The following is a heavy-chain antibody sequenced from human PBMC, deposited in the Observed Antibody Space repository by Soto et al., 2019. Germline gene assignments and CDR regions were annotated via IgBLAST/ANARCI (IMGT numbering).Heavy chain of an antibody. D-gene: IGHD2-21*01. CDR2: IWFDGTNK. J-gene: IGHJ4*02. V-gene: IGHV3-33*01. CDR3: ARKESYASIVAIDV. Sequence: PGGSLRLSCAASGFTFSNYGMHWVRQAPGKGLEWVSVIWFDGTNKYYADSVKGRFTVSRDNSKNTVYLQMNSLRVEDTAVYYCARKESYASIVAIDVWGQGTLVTVSS. CDR1: GFTFSNYG.